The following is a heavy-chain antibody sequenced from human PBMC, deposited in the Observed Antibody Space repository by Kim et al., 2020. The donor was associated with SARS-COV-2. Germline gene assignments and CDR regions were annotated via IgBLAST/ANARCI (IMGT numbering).Heavy chain of an antibody. D-gene: IGHD5-12*01. CDR3: ARERGYGHHDY. CDR1: GGSINDYS. Sequence: SETLSLTCAVSGGSINDYSWSWIRQPPGKGLEWIGYIYHSGRAFYNPSLKSRVAMSVDTSMDQFSLRLSSVTAADTAVYYCARERGYGHHDYWGQGTLVTVSS. CDR2: IYHSGRA. V-gene: IGHV4-30-2*01. J-gene: IGHJ4*02.